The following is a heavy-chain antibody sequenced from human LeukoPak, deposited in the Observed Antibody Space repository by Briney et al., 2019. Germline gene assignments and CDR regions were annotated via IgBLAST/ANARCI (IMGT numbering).Heavy chain of an antibody. J-gene: IGHJ4*02. D-gene: IGHD3-22*01. CDR1: EFTFSSHA. CDR3: AKDGYYYDSSAYYVIYYFDS. CDR2: ISGSGGVT. Sequence: SGGSLRLSCAASEFTFSSHAMSWVRQAPGKGLEWVSIISGSGGVTYYADSVKGRFTISRDNSENTLYLQMNSLRAEDTAVYYRAKDGYYYDSSAYYVIYYFDSWGQGTLVTVSS. V-gene: IGHV3-23*01.